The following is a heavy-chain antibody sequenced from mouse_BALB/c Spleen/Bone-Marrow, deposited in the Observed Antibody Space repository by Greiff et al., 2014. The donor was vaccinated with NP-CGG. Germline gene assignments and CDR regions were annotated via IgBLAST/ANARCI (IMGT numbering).Heavy chain of an antibody. D-gene: IGHD4-1*01. V-gene: IGHV5-15*02. CDR2: ISNLAYS. CDR3: ARDLDGTGVFDY. Sequence: EVMLVESGGGLVQTGGSRKLSCAASGFTFSDYGMAWVRQAPGKGPEWVAFISNLAYSISRENVKNTLYLEMSSLRSEDTAMYYCARDLDGTGVFDYWGQGTTLTVSS. CDR1: GFTFSDYG. J-gene: IGHJ2*01.